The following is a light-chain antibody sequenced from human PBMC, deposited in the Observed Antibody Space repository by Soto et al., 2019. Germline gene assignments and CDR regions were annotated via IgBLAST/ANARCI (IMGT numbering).Light chain of an antibody. CDR1: QSVTSSF. CDR2: GAS. CDR3: QQRSNWPLT. V-gene: IGKV3D-20*02. Sequence: IVLTQSPGTLSLSPGERATLSCRASQSVTSSFLAWYQQKPGQAPSLLIYGASTRATGVPDRFSGSGSGTDFTLTISSLEPEDSAVYYCQQRSNWPLTFGGGTKVDIK. J-gene: IGKJ4*01.